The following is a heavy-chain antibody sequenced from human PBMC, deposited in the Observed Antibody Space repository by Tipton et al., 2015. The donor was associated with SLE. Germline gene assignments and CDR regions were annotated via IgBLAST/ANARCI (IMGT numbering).Heavy chain of an antibody. V-gene: IGHV4-38-2*01. J-gene: IGHJ4*02. Sequence: TLSLTCSVSGSSISSYHWGWIRQPPGKGLEWMGSIFHSGDVYYNPSLKSRVTISVDTSKNQLSLKLSSVTAADTAVYYCARHSNERGFSLDHWGLGTLVTVSS. CDR3: ARHSNERGFSLDH. CDR2: IFHSGDV. D-gene: IGHD1-1*01. CDR1: GSSISSYH.